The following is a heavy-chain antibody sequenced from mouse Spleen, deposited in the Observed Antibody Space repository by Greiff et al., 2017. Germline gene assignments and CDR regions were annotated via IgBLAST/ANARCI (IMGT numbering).Heavy chain of an antibody. CDR2: ISYDGSN. J-gene: IGHJ2*01. Sequence: ESGPGLVKPSQSLSLTCSVTGYSITSGYYWNWIRQFPGNQLEWMGSISYDGSNTYNPSFKNRISITRDTSKNQFFLKLNSVTTEDTATYYCARGLSYYFDYWGQGTTRTVSS. D-gene: IGHD6-5*01. V-gene: IGHV3-6*01. CDR3: ARGLSYYFDY. CDR1: GYSITSGYY.